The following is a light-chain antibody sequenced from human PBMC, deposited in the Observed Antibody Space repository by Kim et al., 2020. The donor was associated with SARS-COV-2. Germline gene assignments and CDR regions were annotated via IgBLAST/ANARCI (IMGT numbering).Light chain of an antibody. J-gene: IGKJ1*01. Sequence: ADVGDGATTTCRARQISSNSLVWYRQRPGEAPTLLSYEASSFESVVPSSCGGTGAETEFTLTICSLQPDYFATYYCQHYDNYSQTFGPGTKVDIK. CDR2: EAS. V-gene: IGKV1-5*01. CDR3: QHYDNYSQT. CDR1: QISSNS.